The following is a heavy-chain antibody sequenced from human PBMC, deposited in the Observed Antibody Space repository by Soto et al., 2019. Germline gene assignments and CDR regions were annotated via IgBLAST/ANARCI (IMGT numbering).Heavy chain of an antibody. CDR2: IYYSGST. CDR3: ARVCDRFGAGWFDP. V-gene: IGHV4-31*03. CDR1: GGSISSGGYY. Sequence: SETLSLTCTVSGGSISSGGYYWSWIRQHPGKGLEWIGYIYYSGSTYYNPSLKSRVTISVDTSKNQFSLKLSSVTAADTAVYYCARVCDRFGAGWFDPWGQGTLVTVS. D-gene: IGHD3-10*01. J-gene: IGHJ5*02.